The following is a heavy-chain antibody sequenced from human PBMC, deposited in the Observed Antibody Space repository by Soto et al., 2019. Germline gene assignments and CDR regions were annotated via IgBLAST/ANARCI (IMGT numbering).Heavy chain of an antibody. CDR1: GGSVSSTGYY. Sequence: QLRLQESGPGLVKPSETLSLTCTVSGGSVSSTGYYWGWIRQPPGMGLEWIESIYYSGSTYSNPSLRSRLTISVDASKNQFSLKLTSVTAADTAVYYCARHMLGGYSFDLWGQGTLVTVAS. CDR3: ARHMLGGYSFDL. D-gene: IGHD5-18*01. V-gene: IGHV4-39*01. CDR2: IYYSGST. J-gene: IGHJ4*02.